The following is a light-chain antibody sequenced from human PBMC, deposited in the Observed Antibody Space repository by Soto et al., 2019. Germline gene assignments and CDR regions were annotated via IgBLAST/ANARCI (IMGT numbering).Light chain of an antibody. CDR1: QSLTTD. V-gene: IGKV3-15*01. CDR2: GAS. CDR3: QQYTNWPRT. Sequence: EIVMTQSPATLSLSPGERATLSCRASQSLTTDLAWYQQKPGQPPRLLIYGASTRDTDFPARFSGSGSGTEFTLNITSLHSEDSELYYCQQYTNWPRTFGQGTKVDIK. J-gene: IGKJ1*01.